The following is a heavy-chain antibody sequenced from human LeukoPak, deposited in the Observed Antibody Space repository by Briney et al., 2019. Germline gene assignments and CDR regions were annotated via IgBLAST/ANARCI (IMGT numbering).Heavy chain of an antibody. J-gene: IGHJ4*02. D-gene: IGHD5-18*01. V-gene: IGHV3-23*01. Sequence: GGSLRLSCAASGVTFSSYAMSWVRQAPGKGLEWVSAISGSGGSTYYADPVKGRFTISRDNSKNTLYLQMNSLRAEGTAVYYCAVVDTASGYWGQGTLVTVSS. CDR2: ISGSGGST. CDR3: AVVDTASGY. CDR1: GVTFSSYA.